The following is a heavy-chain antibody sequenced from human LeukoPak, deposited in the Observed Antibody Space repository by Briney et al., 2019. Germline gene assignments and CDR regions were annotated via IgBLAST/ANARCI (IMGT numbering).Heavy chain of an antibody. J-gene: IGHJ4*01. CDR3: IREIQVRASAALGY. CDR2: MNSAGTTI. CDR1: GVTLTGYW. Sequence: PGGALRLSCAASGVTLTGYWRDWGRQAAGEGGGWGARMNSAGTTIHYAHRVEGRITISRDNAGNALYLQMSSLRAEDTAIYYCIREIQVRASAALGYWGQGTLVAVSS. V-gene: IGHV3-74*01. D-gene: IGHD2-2*01.